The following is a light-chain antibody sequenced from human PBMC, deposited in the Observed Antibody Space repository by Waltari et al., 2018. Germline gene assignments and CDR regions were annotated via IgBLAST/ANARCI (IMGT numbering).Light chain of an antibody. Sequence: QSALTQPASVSGSPGQSITISCTGTSSDVGSYKLVSWYQQHPGKAPKLIIYEVSYRPSGVSGRFSGSKSGNTASLTISGLQAEDEADYYCCSYTGSSTMFGGGTKLTVL. CDR3: CSYTGSSTM. CDR2: EVS. J-gene: IGLJ3*02. V-gene: IGLV2-23*02. CDR1: SSDVGSYKL.